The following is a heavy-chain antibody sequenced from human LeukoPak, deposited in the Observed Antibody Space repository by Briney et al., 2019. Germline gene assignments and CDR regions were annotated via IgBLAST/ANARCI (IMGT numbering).Heavy chain of an antibody. V-gene: IGHV1-2*02. Sequence: GASVKVSCKASGYTFTGYYMHWVRQAPGQGLEWMGWINPNSGGTNYAQKFQGRVTITADKSTSTAYMELSSLRSEDTAVYYCASEESSGLTFDYWGQGTLVTVSS. CDR2: INPNSGGT. D-gene: IGHD6-6*01. CDR3: ASEESSGLTFDY. J-gene: IGHJ4*02. CDR1: GYTFTGYY.